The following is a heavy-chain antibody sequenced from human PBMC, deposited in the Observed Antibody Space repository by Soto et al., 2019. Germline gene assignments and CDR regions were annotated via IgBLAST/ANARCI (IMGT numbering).Heavy chain of an antibody. CDR3: ARDPPITSDYAMDV. CDR2: TYTGGST. V-gene: IGHV3-53*02. Sequence: EVQLVETGGDLIQSGGSLRLSCAASGFAVSSSYMMWVRQAPGKGLECISLTYTGGSTHYADSVKGRFTVSRDDSSNTLHLQMNSLRVEDTAVYHCARDPPITSDYAMDVWGQGTTVIVSS. D-gene: IGHD1-20*01. J-gene: IGHJ6*01. CDR1: GFAVSSSY.